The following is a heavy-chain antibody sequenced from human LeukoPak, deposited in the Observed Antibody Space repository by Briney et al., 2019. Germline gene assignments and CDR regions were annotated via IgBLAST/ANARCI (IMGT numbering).Heavy chain of an antibody. Sequence: GGSLRPSCAASGFIFDDYAMHWVRQAPGKGLEWVSGISWNSVTIDYADSVKGRFTISRDNADNSLYLQMNSLRAEDTALYYCAKDIRPSRGGAFDICGQGAMVTVSS. CDR1: GFIFDDYA. CDR3: AKDIRPSRGGAFDI. D-gene: IGHD3-16*01. V-gene: IGHV3-9*01. CDR2: ISWNSVTI. J-gene: IGHJ3*02.